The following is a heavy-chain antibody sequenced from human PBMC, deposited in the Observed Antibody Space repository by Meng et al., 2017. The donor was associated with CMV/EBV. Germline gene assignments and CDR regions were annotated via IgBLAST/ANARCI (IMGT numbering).Heavy chain of an antibody. J-gene: IGHJ5*02. CDR1: GGTFSSYA. CDR3: ARGRLAGNAGWFDP. CDR2: IIPIFGTA. Sequence: QVQLVQSGAEVKXPXSSVKVSXKASGGTFSSYAISWVRQAPGQGLEWMGGIIPIFGTANYAQKFQGRVTITADESTSTAYMELSSLRSEDTAVYYCARGRLAGNAGWFDPWGQGTLVTVSS. D-gene: IGHD5-12*01. V-gene: IGHV1-69*12.